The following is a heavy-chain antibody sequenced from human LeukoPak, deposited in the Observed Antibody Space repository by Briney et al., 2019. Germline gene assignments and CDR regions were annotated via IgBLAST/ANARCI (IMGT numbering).Heavy chain of an antibody. V-gene: IGHV6-1*01. CDR1: GDSVSSNSAA. D-gene: IGHD6-19*01. CDR3: ARGVTVVGYYFDY. J-gene: IGHJ4*02. CDR2: TYYRSKWYN. Sequence: SQTLSLTCAISGDSVSSNSAAWNWIRQSPSNGLEWLGRTYYRSKWYNDYPLSVKSRITINPDTSKNQFSLHLNSMTPEDTAVYYCARGVTVVGYYFDYWGQGTLVTVSS.